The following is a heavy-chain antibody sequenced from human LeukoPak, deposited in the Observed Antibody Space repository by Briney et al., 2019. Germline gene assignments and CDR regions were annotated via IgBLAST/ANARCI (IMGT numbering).Heavy chain of an antibody. Sequence: PSETLSLTCTVSGGSISSHYWTWIRQPPGKGLEWIGSIYYSGSTYYNPSLKSRVTISVDTSKNQFSLNPSSVTAADTAVYYCARDAYYYDSSGYSLDYWGQGTLVTVSS. D-gene: IGHD3-22*01. CDR3: ARDAYYYDSSGYSLDY. V-gene: IGHV4-59*11. CDR1: GGSISSHY. CDR2: IYYSGST. J-gene: IGHJ4*02.